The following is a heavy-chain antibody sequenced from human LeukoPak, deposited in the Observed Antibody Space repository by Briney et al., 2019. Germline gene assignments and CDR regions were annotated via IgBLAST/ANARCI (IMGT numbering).Heavy chain of an antibody. D-gene: IGHD3-22*01. CDR1: GFTFSSYS. V-gene: IGHV3-48*04. CDR3: ARDLGYYDSSGYLDY. CDR2: ISSSSSII. J-gene: IGHJ4*02. Sequence: GGSLRLSCAASGFTFSSYSMNWVRQAPGKGLEWVSYISSSSSIIYYADSVKGRFTISRDNAKNSLYLQMNSLRAEDTAVYYCARDLGYYDSSGYLDYWGQGTLVTVSS.